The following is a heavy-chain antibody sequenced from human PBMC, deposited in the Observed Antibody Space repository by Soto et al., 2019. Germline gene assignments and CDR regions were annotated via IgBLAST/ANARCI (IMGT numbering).Heavy chain of an antibody. CDR2: IDPSDSYT. D-gene: IGHD3-3*01. CDR1: GYSFTSYW. V-gene: IGHV5-10-1*01. CDR3: ARLDRFLEWLTIPGYYYGMDV. Sequence: PGESLKISCKGSGYSFTSYWISWVRQMPGKGLEWMGRIDPSDSYTNYSPSFQGHVTISADKSISTAYLQWSSLKASDTAMYYCARLDRFLEWLTIPGYYYGMDVWGQGTTVTVSS. J-gene: IGHJ6*02.